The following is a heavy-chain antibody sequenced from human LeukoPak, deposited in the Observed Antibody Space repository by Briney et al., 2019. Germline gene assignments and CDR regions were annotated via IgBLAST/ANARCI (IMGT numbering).Heavy chain of an antibody. CDR2: ISGSGGST. CDR1: GFTFSSYA. CDR3: AKVPSQGYCGGGCYADDAFDI. J-gene: IGHJ3*02. Sequence: GGSLRLSCAASGFTFSSYAMSWVRQAPGKGLEWVSAISGSGGSTYYADSVKGRFTISRDNSKNTLYLQMNSLRAEDTAVYYCAKVPSQGYCGGGCYADDAFDIWGQGTMVTVSS. V-gene: IGHV3-23*01. D-gene: IGHD2-21*02.